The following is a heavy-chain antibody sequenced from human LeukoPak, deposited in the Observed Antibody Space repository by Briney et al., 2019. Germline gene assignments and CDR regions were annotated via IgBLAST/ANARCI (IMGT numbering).Heavy chain of an antibody. D-gene: IGHD6-19*01. CDR1: GFTVSSNY. CDR3: AKDRYSSGWYGY. CDR2: IYNAGDR. V-gene: IGHV3-53*01. Sequence: GRSLRLSCAASGFTVSSNYMSWVRQAPGKGLEWVSVIYNAGDRYYADSVKGRFTISRDNSKNTLYLQMNSLRAEDTAVYYCAKDRYSSGWYGYWGQGTLVTVSS. J-gene: IGHJ4*02.